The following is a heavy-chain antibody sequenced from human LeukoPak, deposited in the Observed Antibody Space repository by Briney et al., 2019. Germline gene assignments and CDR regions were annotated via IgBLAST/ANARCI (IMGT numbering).Heavy chain of an antibody. CDR3: ARDLTGSPKERLFDY. Sequence: GGSLRLSCAASGFTFSSYGMHWVRQAPGKGLEWVSYISSSSSTIYYADSVKGRFTISRDNAKNSLYLQMNSLRAEDTAVYYCARDLTGSPKERLFDYWGQGTLVTVSS. CDR1: GFTFSSYG. CDR2: ISSSSSTI. V-gene: IGHV3-48*04. D-gene: IGHD3-10*01. J-gene: IGHJ4*02.